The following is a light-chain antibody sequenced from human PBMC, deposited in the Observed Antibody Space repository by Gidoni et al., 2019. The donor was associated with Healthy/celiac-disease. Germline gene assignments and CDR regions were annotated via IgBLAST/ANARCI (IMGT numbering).Light chain of an antibody. CDR2: KVS. J-gene: IGKJ2*01. CDR3: MQGTPGGT. V-gene: IGKV2-30*02. CDR1: QSLVHSDGNTY. Sequence: DVVMTQSPLSLPVTLGQPASISCRSSQSLVHSDGNTYLNWFQQRPGQSPRRLIYKVSNRDSGVPDRFSGSGSGTDFTLKISRVEAEDVGVYYCMQGTPGGTFGQGTKLEIK.